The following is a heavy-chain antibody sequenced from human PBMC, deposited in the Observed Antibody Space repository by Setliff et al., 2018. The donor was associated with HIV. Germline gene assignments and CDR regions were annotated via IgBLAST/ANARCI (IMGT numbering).Heavy chain of an antibody. CDR3: ARGGPPLEWSKYYFDF. D-gene: IGHD3-3*01. Sequence: GGSLRLSCAASEFTFSTYAMSWVRQVSGQGLEWVAGVGTASDTFYPDSVKGRFTISRDNAHNSFYLQMNSLRAGDAAVYYCARGGPPLEWSKYYFDFWGQGILVTVSS. CDR2: VGTASDT. CDR1: EFTFSTYA. V-gene: IGHV3-13*01. J-gene: IGHJ4*02.